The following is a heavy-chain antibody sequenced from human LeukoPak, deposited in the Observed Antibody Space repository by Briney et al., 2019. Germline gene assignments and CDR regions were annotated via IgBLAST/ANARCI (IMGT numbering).Heavy chain of an antibody. D-gene: IGHD3-22*01. J-gene: IGHJ4*02. CDR1: GYTFTSYG. CDR3: ARDVRGIVGMDYFDY. CDR2: ISPYNGNT. Sequence: ASVNVSCEASGYTFTSYGISWVRQAPGQGLEWMGWISPYNGNTNYAQKLQGRVTMTTDTSTTTAYMELRSLRSDDTAVCYCARDVRGIVGMDYFDYWGQGTLVTVSS. V-gene: IGHV1-18*01.